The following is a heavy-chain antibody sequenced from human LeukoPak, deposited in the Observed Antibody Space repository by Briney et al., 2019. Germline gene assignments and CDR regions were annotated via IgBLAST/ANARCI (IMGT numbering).Heavy chain of an antibody. Sequence: GASVKVSCKASGGTFSSYTISWVRQAPGQGLEWMGWISAYNGNTNYAQKLQGRVTMTTDTSTSTAYMELRSLRSDDTAVYYCARRGMARDFDYWGQGTLVTVSS. CDR3: ARRGMARDFDY. D-gene: IGHD6-13*01. J-gene: IGHJ4*02. CDR1: GGTFSSYT. CDR2: ISAYNGNT. V-gene: IGHV1-18*01.